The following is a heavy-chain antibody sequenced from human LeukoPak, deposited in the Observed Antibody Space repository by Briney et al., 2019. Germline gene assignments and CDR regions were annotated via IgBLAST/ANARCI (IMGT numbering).Heavy chain of an antibody. Sequence: GGALRLSCTASGFPFGGYAMSWVRQAPGKGLEWVSSISGGSEDTYHADSVKGRFTISRDNSKSALYLQMNSLRAEDTAVYYCARDGTRVGYCSGGSCYRYYYYYGMDVWGQGTTVTVSS. V-gene: IGHV3-23*01. CDR3: ARDGTRVGYCSGGSCYRYYYYYGMDV. J-gene: IGHJ6*02. CDR2: ISGGSEDT. D-gene: IGHD2-15*01. CDR1: GFPFGGYA.